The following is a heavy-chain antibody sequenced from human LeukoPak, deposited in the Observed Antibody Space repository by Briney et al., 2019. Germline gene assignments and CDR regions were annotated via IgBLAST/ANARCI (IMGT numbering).Heavy chain of an antibody. CDR2: IKQDGSEK. V-gene: IGHV3-7*01. Sequence: PGGSLRLSCAASGFTFSSYWMSWVRQAPGKGLEWVANIKQDGSEKYYVDSVKGRFTISRDNAKNSLYLQMNSLRAEDTAVYYCASLPDFWSGYYPYWGQGTLVTVSS. CDR3: ASLPDFWSGYYPY. D-gene: IGHD3-3*01. CDR1: GFTFSSYW. J-gene: IGHJ4*02.